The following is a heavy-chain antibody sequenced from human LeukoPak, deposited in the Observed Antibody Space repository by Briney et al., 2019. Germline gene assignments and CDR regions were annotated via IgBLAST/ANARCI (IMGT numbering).Heavy chain of an antibody. CDR3: AREWIAARPGPNFDY. CDR2: ISAYNGNT. D-gene: IGHD6-6*01. CDR1: GYTFTSYG. J-gene: IGHJ4*02. V-gene: IGHV1-18*01. Sequence: GASVKVSCKASGYTFTSYGISWVRQAPGQGLEWMGWISAYNGNTNYAQKLQGRVTMTTDTSTSTAYMELRSLRSDDTAVYYCAREWIAARPGPNFDYWGQGTLVTVSS.